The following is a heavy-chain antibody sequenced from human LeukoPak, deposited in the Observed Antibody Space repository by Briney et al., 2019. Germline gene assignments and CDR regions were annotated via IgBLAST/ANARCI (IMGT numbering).Heavy chain of an antibody. Sequence: PSETLSLTCTVSGGSISSYYWSWIRQPTGKGLEWIGRIYTSGSTNYNPSLKSRVTISVDTSKNQFSLKLSSVTAADTAVYYCARDGAVVVALDAFDIWGQGTMVTVSS. J-gene: IGHJ3*02. V-gene: IGHV4-4*07. CDR1: GGSISSYY. D-gene: IGHD3-22*01. CDR3: ARDGAVVVALDAFDI. CDR2: IYTSGST.